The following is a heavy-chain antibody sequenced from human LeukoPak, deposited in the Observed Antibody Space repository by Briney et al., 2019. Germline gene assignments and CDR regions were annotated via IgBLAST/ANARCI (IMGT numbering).Heavy chain of an antibody. D-gene: IGHD6-13*01. CDR3: ARVAAAAGFDY. J-gene: IGHJ4*02. V-gene: IGHV1-46*01. Sequence: ASVKVSCKASGYTFTGYYTHWVRQAPGQGLEWMGIINPSGGSTSYAQKFQGRVTMTRDMSTSTVYMELSSLRSEDTAVYYCARVAAAAGFDYWGQGTLVTVSS. CDR2: INPSGGST. CDR1: GYTFTGYY.